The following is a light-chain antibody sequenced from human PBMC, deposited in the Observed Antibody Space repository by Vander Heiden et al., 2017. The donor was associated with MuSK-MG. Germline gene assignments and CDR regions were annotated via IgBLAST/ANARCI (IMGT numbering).Light chain of an antibody. CDR2: LNSDGSH. Sequence: QLVLTQSPSAPASLGASVKLTGTLRRRPRPYAIARHQQRPEKGPPFLMSLNSDGSHHKADGIPDRFAGSNSGAERYLTISSRQYEDEAVYYCQSWGTGIVVFGGGTNLTVL. J-gene: IGLJ2*01. CDR3: QSWGTGIVV. V-gene: IGLV4-69*01. CDR1: RRPRPYA.